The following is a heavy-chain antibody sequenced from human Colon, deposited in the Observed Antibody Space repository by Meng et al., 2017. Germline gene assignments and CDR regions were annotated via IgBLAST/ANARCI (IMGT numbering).Heavy chain of an antibody. Sequence: VQLQQWAAGLLQPSASLSLTCSVYGGSSSGYYWSCLRRPPGKGLEWIGEINHSGSTNYNPSLKSRVTISVDTSKNQFSLKLSSVTAADTAVYYCARGRYSGYLPWGQGTLVTVSS. CDR2: INHSGST. J-gene: IGHJ5*02. D-gene: IGHD5-12*01. V-gene: IGHV4-34*01. CDR3: ARGRYSGYLP. CDR1: GGSSSGYY.